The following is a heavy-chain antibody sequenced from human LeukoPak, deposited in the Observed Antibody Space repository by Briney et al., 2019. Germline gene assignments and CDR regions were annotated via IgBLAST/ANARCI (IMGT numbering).Heavy chain of an antibody. D-gene: IGHD3-22*01. V-gene: IGHV3-30*04. CDR2: ISYDGRNK. CDR1: GFTFSSYA. Sequence: GGSLRLSCAASGFTFSSYAMHWVRQAPGKGLEWVAVISYDGRNKYYADSVKGRFTISRDNSKNTLYLQMNSLRAEDTAVYYCARVGYDSSGYYFDYWGQGTLVTVSS. CDR3: ARVGYDSSGYYFDY. J-gene: IGHJ4*02.